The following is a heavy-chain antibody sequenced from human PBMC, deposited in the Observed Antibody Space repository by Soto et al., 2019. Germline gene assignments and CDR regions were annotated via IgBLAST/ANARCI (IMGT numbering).Heavy chain of an antibody. Sequence: QVQLVQSGAEVKKPGASVKVSCKASGYTFTGYYMHWVRQAPGQGLEWMGWINPNSGGTNYAQKFQGWVTMTRDTSISTAYMELSRLRSDATAVYYCARQPSLAYGDYDYYYGMDVWGQGTTVTVSS. J-gene: IGHJ6*02. CDR1: GYTFTGYY. D-gene: IGHD4-17*01. CDR2: INPNSGGT. CDR3: ARQPSLAYGDYDYYYGMDV. V-gene: IGHV1-2*04.